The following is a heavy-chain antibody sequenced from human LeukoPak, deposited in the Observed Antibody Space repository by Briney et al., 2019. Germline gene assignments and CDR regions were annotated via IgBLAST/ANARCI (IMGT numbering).Heavy chain of an antibody. CDR2: ISGSGGST. Sequence: GGSLRLSCAASGFTFSSNVMSWVRQAPGKGLEWVSVISGSGGSTYYADSVKGRLTISRDNSKNTLYLQMNNLRAEDTAVYYCARDLDYWGQGTLVTVSS. CDR3: ARDLDY. CDR1: GFTFSSNV. J-gene: IGHJ4*02. V-gene: IGHV3-23*01.